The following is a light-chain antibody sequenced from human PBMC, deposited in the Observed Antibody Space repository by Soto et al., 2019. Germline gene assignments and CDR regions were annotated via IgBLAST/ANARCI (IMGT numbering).Light chain of an antibody. CDR1: SSDVGAYNY. J-gene: IGLJ3*02. V-gene: IGLV2-14*01. Sequence: QSALTQPASVSGSPGQSITISCTGTSSDVGAYNYVSWYQQHPGKAPKLMIYEVTNRPSGVSDRFSGSKSGNTASLTISGLQAGDEADYYCSSSTTSSSLVFGGGTKLTVL. CDR2: EVT. CDR3: SSSTTSSSLV.